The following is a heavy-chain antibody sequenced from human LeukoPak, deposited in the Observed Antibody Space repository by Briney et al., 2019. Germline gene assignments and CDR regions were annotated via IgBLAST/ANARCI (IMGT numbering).Heavy chain of an antibody. Sequence: GASVKVSCKASGYTFTSYGISWVRQAPGQGLEWMGWISGYSGNTNYAQKLQGRVTMTTDTSTSTAYMELRSLRSDDTAVYYCARDMGTPFCTNGVCYVEAFDIWGQGTMVTVSS. CDR3: ARDMGTPFCTNGVCYVEAFDI. J-gene: IGHJ3*02. V-gene: IGHV1-18*01. CDR2: ISGYSGNT. D-gene: IGHD2-8*01. CDR1: GYTFTSYG.